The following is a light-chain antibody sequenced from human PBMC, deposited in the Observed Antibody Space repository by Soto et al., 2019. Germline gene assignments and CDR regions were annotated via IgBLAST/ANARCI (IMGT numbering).Light chain of an antibody. V-gene: IGLV2-11*01. J-gene: IGLJ1*01. CDR3: CSYAGTYTHYV. CDR2: DVN. Sequence: QSALTQPRSVSGSPGQSVTISCTGTSSDVGGYNFVSWYQQHPGKAPKLMIYDVNKRPSGVPGRFSGSKSGNTASLTISGLHAEYEADYYCCSYAGTYTHYVFGTGTKLTVL. CDR1: SSDVGGYNF.